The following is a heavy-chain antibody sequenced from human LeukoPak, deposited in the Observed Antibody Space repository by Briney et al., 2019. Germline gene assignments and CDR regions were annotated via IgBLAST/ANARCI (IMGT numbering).Heavy chain of an antibody. J-gene: IGHJ5*02. Sequence: SETLSLTCTVSGGSITNYYWSWIRQPPGKGLEWIGYISYSGGTNYNPSLKSRVTISVDTSKNQFTLNLSSVTAADTAVYYCARGVIVVVPAARVHNWFDPWGQGTLVTVSS. D-gene: IGHD2-2*01. CDR2: ISYSGGT. CDR3: ARGVIVVVPAARVHNWFDP. CDR1: GGSITNYY. V-gene: IGHV4-59*12.